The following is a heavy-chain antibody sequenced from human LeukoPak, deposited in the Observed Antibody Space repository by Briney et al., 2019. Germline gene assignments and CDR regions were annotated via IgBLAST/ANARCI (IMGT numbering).Heavy chain of an antibody. D-gene: IGHD3-10*01. CDR3: AGSYYYDSGSYY. CDR2: IYYSGST. J-gene: IGHJ4*02. V-gene: IGHV4-59*01. Sequence: SETLSLTCTVSNGPINTYQWSWIRQPPGKGLEWIGYIYYSGSTNYNPSLKSRVTMSVDTSKNQFSLRLSSVTAAVTAVYYCAGSYYYDSGSYYWGQGTLVTVSS. CDR1: NGPINTYQ.